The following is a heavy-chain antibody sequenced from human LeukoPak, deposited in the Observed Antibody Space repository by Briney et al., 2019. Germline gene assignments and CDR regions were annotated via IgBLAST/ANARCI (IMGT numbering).Heavy chain of an antibody. CDR1: GYTFTTHA. D-gene: IGHD2-15*01. Sequence: ASVKVSCKASGYTFTTHAMNWVRQAPGQGLEWMGWINTNTGNPTYAQGFTGRFGFSLDTSVSTAYLQISSLTAEDTAVYYCARDFQGGSCDSWGQGTLVTVSS. CDR2: INTNTGNP. V-gene: IGHV7-4-1*02. CDR3: ARDFQGGSCDS. J-gene: IGHJ5*01.